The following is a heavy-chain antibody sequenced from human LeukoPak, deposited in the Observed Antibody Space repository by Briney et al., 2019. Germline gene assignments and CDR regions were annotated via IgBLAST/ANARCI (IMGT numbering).Heavy chain of an antibody. CDR2: IWNAGTNT. CDR1: GFSFSTYG. J-gene: IGHJ4*02. D-gene: IGHD3-16*01. V-gene: IGHV3-33*01. Sequence: GGSLRLSCAASGFSFSTYGMHWVRQAPGKGLGWVALIWNAGTNTYYADSVKGRFTISRDNSKNTLYLQMNSLRAEDTAVYYCVGDTPPGGDYYLDYWGQGTLVIVSS. CDR3: VGDTPPGGDYYLDY.